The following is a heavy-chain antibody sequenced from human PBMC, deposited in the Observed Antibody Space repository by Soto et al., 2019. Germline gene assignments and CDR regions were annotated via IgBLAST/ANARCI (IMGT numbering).Heavy chain of an antibody. CDR2: IWHDGMNK. J-gene: IGHJ4*02. Sequence: QVQLVESGGGVGQPERSLTLACAASGCTFSSYGMHWIRQAPGKGLEWVAVIWHDGMNKYYADSVRGRLTISRDNSKNALYLHMNSLRAEDTAVYYCARDRGSDDPIDYWGQGTLVTVSS. V-gene: IGHV3-33*01. D-gene: IGHD3-10*01. CDR3: ARDRGSDDPIDY. CDR1: GCTFSSYG.